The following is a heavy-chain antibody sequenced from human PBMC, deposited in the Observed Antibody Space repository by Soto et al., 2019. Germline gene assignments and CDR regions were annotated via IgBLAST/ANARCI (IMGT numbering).Heavy chain of an antibody. D-gene: IGHD4-17*01. V-gene: IGHV3-9*01. J-gene: IGHJ5*02. CDR2: ISWNSVSI. Sequence: EVQLVESGGGLVQPGRSLRLSCAASGFTFDDYAMHWVRQAPGKGLEWVSGISWNSVSIGYADSVKGRFTISRDNAKNSLYLQMNSLRAEDTALDYCAKVDGDYVPWGQGTLVTVSS. CDR3: AKVDGDYVP. CDR1: GFTFDDYA.